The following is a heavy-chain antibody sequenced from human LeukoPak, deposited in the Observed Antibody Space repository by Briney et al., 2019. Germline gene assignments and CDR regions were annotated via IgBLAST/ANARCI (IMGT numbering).Heavy chain of an antibody. CDR2: INHSGST. Sequence: SETLSLTCAVYGGSFSGYYWSWIRQPPGKGLEWIGEINHSGSTNYNPSLKSRVTISGDTSKNQFSLKLSSVTAADTAVYYCARGHVIAWLRFQSYFDYWGQGTLVTVSS. D-gene: IGHD5-12*01. V-gene: IGHV4-34*01. CDR3: ARGHVIAWLRFQSYFDY. CDR1: GGSFSGYY. J-gene: IGHJ4*02.